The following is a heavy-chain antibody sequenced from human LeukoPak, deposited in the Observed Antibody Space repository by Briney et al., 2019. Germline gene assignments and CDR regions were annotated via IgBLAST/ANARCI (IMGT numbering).Heavy chain of an antibody. CDR3: ARQYCSGGSCYLRNYNWFDP. V-gene: IGHV4-4*07. CDR2: IYTSGST. D-gene: IGHD2-15*01. Sequence: PSETLSLTCTVSGGSISSYYWSWIRQPAGKGLEWIGRIYTSGSTNYNPSLKSRVTMSVDTSKNQFSLKLSSVTAADTAVYYCARQYCSGGSCYLRNYNWFDPWGQGTLVTVSS. CDR1: GGSISSYY. J-gene: IGHJ5*02.